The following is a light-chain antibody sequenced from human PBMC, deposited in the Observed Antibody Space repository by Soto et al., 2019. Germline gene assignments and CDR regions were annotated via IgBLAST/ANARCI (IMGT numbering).Light chain of an antibody. J-gene: IGKJ2*01. CDR2: KAS. CDR1: QSISSW. V-gene: IGKV1-5*03. Sequence: DIQMTQSPSTLSASVGDRVTITCRASQSISSWLAWYQQKPGKAPKLLIYKASSLEGGVPSRFSGSGSGTEFPLTISSLQPDDFETYSCPQYKTYWYTFGQGTKLEIK. CDR3: PQYKTYWYT.